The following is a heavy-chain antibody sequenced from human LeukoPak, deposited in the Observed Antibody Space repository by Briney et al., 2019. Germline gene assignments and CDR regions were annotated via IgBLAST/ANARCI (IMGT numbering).Heavy chain of an antibody. Sequence: PGGSLRLSCAASGFTFSSYAMHWVRQAPGKGLEWVAVISYDGSNKYYADSVKGRFTISRDNSKNTLYLQMNSLRAEDTAVFYCARERSMRAFVFWGQGTMVTVSS. V-gene: IGHV3-30*04. CDR3: ARERSMRAFVF. CDR1: GFTFSSYA. J-gene: IGHJ3*01. CDR2: ISYDGSNK.